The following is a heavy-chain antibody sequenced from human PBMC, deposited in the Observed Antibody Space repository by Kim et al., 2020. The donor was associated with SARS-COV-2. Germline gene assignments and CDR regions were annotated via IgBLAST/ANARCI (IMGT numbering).Heavy chain of an antibody. V-gene: IGHV3-23*01. Sequence: GGSLRLSCAASGFTFSSYAMSWVRQAPGKGLEWVSAISGSGGSTYYADSVKGRFTISRDNSKNTLYLQMNSLRAEDTAVYYCAKDDNYYDSSGYLHWGQGTLVTVSS. D-gene: IGHD3-22*01. CDR3: AKDDNYYDSSGYLH. CDR1: GFTFSSYA. CDR2: ISGSGGST. J-gene: IGHJ4*02.